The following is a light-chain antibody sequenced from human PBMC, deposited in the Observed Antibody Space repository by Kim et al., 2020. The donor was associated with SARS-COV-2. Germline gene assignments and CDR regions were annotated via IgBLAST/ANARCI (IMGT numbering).Light chain of an antibody. CDR3: AAWDDSLSGYV. V-gene: IGLV1-47*01. CDR2: RNN. J-gene: IGLJ1*01. CDR1: SSNSGSNY. Sequence: GQRVTVSCSGSSSNSGSNYVYWYQRLPGTAPKLLIYRNNQRPSGVPDRFSGSKSGTSASLAISGLRSEDEADYYCAAWDDSLSGYVFGTGTKVTVL.